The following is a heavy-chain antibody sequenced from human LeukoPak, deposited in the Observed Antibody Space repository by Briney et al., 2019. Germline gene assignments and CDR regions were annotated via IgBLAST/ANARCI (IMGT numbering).Heavy chain of an antibody. D-gene: IGHD2-21*01. V-gene: IGHV4-34*01. CDR2: INHSGST. CDR3: ARGRRLLLRSGYFDL. CDR1: GGSFSGYY. Sequence: SETLSLTCAVYGGSFSGYYWSWIRQPPGKGLEWIGEINHSGSTNYNPSLKSRVTISVDTSKNQFSLKLSSVTAADTAVYYCARGRRLLLRSGYFDLWGRGTLVTVSS. J-gene: IGHJ2*01.